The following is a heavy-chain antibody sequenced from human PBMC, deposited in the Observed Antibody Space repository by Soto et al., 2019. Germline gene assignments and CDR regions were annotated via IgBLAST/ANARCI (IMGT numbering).Heavy chain of an antibody. CDR3: ARVTGFDTSGYPHLYFAS. V-gene: IGHV4-30-2*01. Sequence: QLQLQESGSGLVKPSQTLSLTCAVSGVSINSGGYSWSWIRQPPGKGLEWIGYIYQSGSTYYNPSLNSRVTISVDRSKNQFSLKLSSVTAADTAVYYCARVTGFDTSGYPHLYFASWGQGTLVTVSS. D-gene: IGHD3-22*01. J-gene: IGHJ4*02. CDR2: IYQSGST. CDR1: GVSINSGGYS.